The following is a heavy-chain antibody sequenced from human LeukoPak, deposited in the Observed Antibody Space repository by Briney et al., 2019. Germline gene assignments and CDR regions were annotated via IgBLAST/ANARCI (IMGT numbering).Heavy chain of an antibody. CDR1: GFTFSTYA. V-gene: IGHV3-23*01. J-gene: IGHJ4*02. Sequence: GGSLRLSCAASGFTFSTYAMNWVRQAPGKGLEWVSGISESGGNTFYADSVKGRFTISRDNSKNTLFLQMNSLRAEDTAVYYCAVSARVERVWHCFNYWGQGTLVTVSS. D-gene: IGHD6-6*01. CDR3: AVSARVERVWHCFNY. CDR2: ISESGGNT.